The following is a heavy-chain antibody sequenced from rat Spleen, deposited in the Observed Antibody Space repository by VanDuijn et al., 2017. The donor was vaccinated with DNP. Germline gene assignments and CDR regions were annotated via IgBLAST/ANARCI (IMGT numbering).Heavy chain of an antibody. CDR2: INYEGSNT. CDR3: ASRPPPTRGPFDY. V-gene: IGHV5-7*01. Sequence: EVQLVESGGGLVQPGRSLKLSCAVSGITFSDYNMAWVRQAPKKGLEWVATINYEGSNTYYRDSVKGRFTISRDNAKSTLYLQMDSLRSEDTATYYCASRPPPTRGPFDYWGQGVTVTVSS. J-gene: IGHJ2*01. D-gene: IGHD1-4*01. CDR1: GITFSDYN.